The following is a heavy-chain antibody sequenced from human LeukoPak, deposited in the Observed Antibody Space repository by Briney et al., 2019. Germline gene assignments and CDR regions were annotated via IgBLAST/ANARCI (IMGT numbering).Heavy chain of an antibody. V-gene: IGHV1-24*01. J-gene: IGHJ4*02. D-gene: IGHD7-27*01. CDR2: FDPEDGET. CDR3: ARGSGDY. Sequence: ASVKVSCKVSGYTLTELSMHWVRQAPGKGLEWMGGFDPEDGETSYAQKFQGRVTMTSDTSTSTVYMDLSSLRSEDTAVYSCARGSGDYWGQGTLVTVSS. CDR1: GYTLTELS.